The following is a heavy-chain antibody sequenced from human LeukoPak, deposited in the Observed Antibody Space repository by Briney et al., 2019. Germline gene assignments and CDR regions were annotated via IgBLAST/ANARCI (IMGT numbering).Heavy chain of an antibody. CDR2: IKSKTDGGTT. CDR1: GFTFSSYE. D-gene: IGHD5-18*01. CDR3: NAQLSV. J-gene: IGHJ2*01. Sequence: GGSLRLSCTASGFTFSSYEMNWVRQAPGKGLEWVGRIKSKTDGGTTDYAAPVKGRFTISRDDSKNTVNLQMNSLKTEDTAVYYCNAQLSVWGRGTLVSVSS. V-gene: IGHV3-15*01.